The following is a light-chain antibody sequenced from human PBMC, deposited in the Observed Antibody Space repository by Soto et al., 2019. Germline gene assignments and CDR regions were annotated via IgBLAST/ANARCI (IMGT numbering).Light chain of an antibody. CDR3: QQYDSYWT. Sequence: DVQMTQSPSTLSASVGDRVTITCRASQSISTWLAWYQQKPGKASNLLIYKASSLESGVPSRFSGSGSGTEFTLTISGLQPEDVATYYCQQYDSYWTFGQGTKVEI. CDR2: KAS. V-gene: IGKV1-5*03. J-gene: IGKJ1*01. CDR1: QSISTW.